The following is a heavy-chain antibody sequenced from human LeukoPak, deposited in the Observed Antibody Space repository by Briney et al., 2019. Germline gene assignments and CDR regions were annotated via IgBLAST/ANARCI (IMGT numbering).Heavy chain of an antibody. Sequence: GGSLRLSCAASGFTVSSNYMSWVRQAPGKGLEWVSVIYSGGSTYYADSVKGRFTISRDNSKNTLYLQMNSLRAEDTAVYYCARRITGTTSDSFDYWGQGTLVTVSS. CDR2: IYSGGST. CDR3: ARRITGTTSDSFDY. J-gene: IGHJ4*02. CDR1: GFTVSSNY. V-gene: IGHV3-66*04. D-gene: IGHD1-20*01.